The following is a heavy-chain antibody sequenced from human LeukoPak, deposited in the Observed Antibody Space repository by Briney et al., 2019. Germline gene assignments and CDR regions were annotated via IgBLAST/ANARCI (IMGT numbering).Heavy chain of an antibody. CDR2: INPNSGGT. V-gene: IGHV1-2*02. J-gene: IGHJ5*02. CDR1: GYTFTGYY. Sequence: ASVKVSCKASGYTFTGYYIHWVRQAPGQGLEWMGWINPNSGGTNYAQKFQGRAIMTRDTSISTAYMELVRLRSDDTAVYYCATYCSGGSCYSVDWFDPWGQGTLVTVSS. CDR3: ATYCSGGSCYSVDWFDP. D-gene: IGHD2-15*01.